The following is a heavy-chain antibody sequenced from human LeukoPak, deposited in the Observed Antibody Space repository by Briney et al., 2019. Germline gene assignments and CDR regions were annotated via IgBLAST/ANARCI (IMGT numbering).Heavy chain of an antibody. CDR3: AKDLDDYSSV. Sequence: GKSLRLSCAASGFTFSSYGMHWVRQAPGKGLEWVAVISYDGSNKYYADSVKGRFTISRDNSKNTLYLQMNSLRAEDTAVYYCAKDLDDYSSVWGQGTPVTVSS. V-gene: IGHV3-30*18. J-gene: IGHJ4*02. D-gene: IGHD4-11*01. CDR1: GFTFSSYG. CDR2: ISYDGSNK.